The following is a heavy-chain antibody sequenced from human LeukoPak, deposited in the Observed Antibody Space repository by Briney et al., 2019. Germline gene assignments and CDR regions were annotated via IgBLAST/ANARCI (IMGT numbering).Heavy chain of an antibody. CDR3: ARGGGAFMITFGGVIVT. J-gene: IGHJ4*02. D-gene: IGHD3-16*02. CDR1: GFTLSSYS. V-gene: IGHV3-21*01. Sequence: GGSLRLSCAASGFTLSSYSMNWVRQAPGKGLEWVSSSSSSSSYIYYADSVKGRFTISRDNAKNSLYLQMNSLRAEDTAVYYCARGGGAFMITFGGVIVTWGQGTLVTVSS. CDR2: SSSSSSYI.